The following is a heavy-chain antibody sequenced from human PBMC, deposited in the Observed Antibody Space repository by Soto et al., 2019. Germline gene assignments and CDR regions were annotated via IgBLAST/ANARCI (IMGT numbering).Heavy chain of an antibody. Sequence: SLRLSYAASGFTFSSYAMSWVRQAPGKGLEWVSAISGSGGSTYYADSVKGRFTISRDNSKNTLYLQMNSLRAEDTAVYYCAKFSGYSYGSSAYFDYWGQGTLVTVSS. CDR1: GFTFSSYA. V-gene: IGHV3-23*01. CDR3: AKFSGYSYGSSAYFDY. CDR2: ISGSGGST. J-gene: IGHJ4*02. D-gene: IGHD5-18*01.